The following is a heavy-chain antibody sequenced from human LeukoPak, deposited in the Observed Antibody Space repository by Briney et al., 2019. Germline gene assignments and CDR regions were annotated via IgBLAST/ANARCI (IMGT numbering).Heavy chain of an antibody. V-gene: IGHV1-2*02. J-gene: IGHJ4*02. CDR3: ATPSPIAAIPLDY. D-gene: IGHD6-6*01. Sequence: ASVKVSCKASENTFTGNYIHWVRQAPGEGLEWMGWLNPNSGGTNYAQNFQGRVTMTRDTSIGTAYMELSRLRSDDTALYYCATPSPIAAIPLDYWGQGTLVTVSS. CDR1: ENTFTGNY. CDR2: LNPNSGGT.